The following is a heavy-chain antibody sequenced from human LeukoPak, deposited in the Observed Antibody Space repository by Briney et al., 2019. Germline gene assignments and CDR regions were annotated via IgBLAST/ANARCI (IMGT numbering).Heavy chain of an antibody. J-gene: IGHJ5*02. CDR3: AKGHRYSIGWYWSHWFDP. Sequence: PSETLSLTCAVYGGSFSDYYWTWIRQPPGKGLEWIGEINHSGSTNYNPSLKSRVTISVDTSKKQFFLRLSSVTAADTAVYYCAKGHRYSIGWYWSHWFDPWGQGTLVTVSS. D-gene: IGHD6-19*01. CDR2: INHSGST. CDR1: GGSFSDYY. V-gene: IGHV4-34*01.